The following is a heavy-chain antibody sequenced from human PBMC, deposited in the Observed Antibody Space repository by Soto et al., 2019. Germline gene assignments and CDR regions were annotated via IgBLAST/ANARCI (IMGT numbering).Heavy chain of an antibody. CDR2: ISYDGSNK. CDR1: GFTFSSYG. D-gene: IGHD4-17*01. Sequence: QVQLVESGGGVVQPGRSLRLSCAASGFTFSSYGMHWVRQAPGKGLEWVVVISYDGSNKYYADSVKGRFTISRDNSKNTLYLQMNSLRAEDTAVYYCAKDLDDYGDYGSLGYWGQGTLVTVSS. V-gene: IGHV3-30*18. CDR3: AKDLDDYGDYGSLGY. J-gene: IGHJ4*02.